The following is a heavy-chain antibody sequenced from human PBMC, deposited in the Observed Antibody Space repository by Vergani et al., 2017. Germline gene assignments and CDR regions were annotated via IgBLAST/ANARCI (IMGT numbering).Heavy chain of an antibody. CDR2: ISGSGGST. J-gene: IGHJ4*02. V-gene: IGHV3-23*01. D-gene: IGHD3-22*01. Sequence: EVQLLESGGGLVQPGGSLRLSCAASGFTFSSYAMSWVRQAPGKGLEWVSAISGSGGSTYYADSVKGRFTISRDNSKNTLYLQMNSRRAEDTAVYYCAKGGSGYSYFDYWGQGTLVTVTS. CDR3: AKGGSGYSYFDY. CDR1: GFTFSSYA.